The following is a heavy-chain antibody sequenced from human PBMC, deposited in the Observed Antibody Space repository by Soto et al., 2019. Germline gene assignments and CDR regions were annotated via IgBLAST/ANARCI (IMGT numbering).Heavy chain of an antibody. CDR3: AREVVGATFAY. D-gene: IGHD1-26*01. Sequence: SVKVSCKASGYTFTSHAISWVRQAPGQGLEWMGGIIPIFGTANYAQKFQGRVTITADESTSTAYMELSSLRSEDTAVYYCAREVVGATFAYWGQGTLVTVSS. CDR2: IIPIFGTA. J-gene: IGHJ4*02. CDR1: GYTFTSHA. V-gene: IGHV1-69*13.